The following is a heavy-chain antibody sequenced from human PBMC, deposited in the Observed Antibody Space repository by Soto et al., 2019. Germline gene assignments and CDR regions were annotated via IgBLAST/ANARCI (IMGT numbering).Heavy chain of an antibody. J-gene: IGHJ3*02. CDR1: GDSVSSNSAA. V-gene: IGHV6-1*01. Sequence: SQTLSLTCAISGDSVSSNSAAWNWNRQSPSRGLEWLGRTYYRSKWYNDYAVSVKSRITINPDTSKNQFSLQLNSVTPEDTAVYYCARDGGGGYSYGYGAFDIWGQGTMVTVSS. CDR3: ARDGGGGYSYGYGAFDI. CDR2: TYYRSKWYN. D-gene: IGHD5-18*01.